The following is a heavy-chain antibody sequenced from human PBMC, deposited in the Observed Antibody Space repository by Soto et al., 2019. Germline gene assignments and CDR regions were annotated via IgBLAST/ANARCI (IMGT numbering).Heavy chain of an antibody. CDR3: AKQAEFDVPRSLFVSSYFDN. CDR2: ISWNSGSI. Sequence: EVQLVESGGGLVQPGRSLRLSCAASGFTFDDYAMHWVRQTPGKGLEWVSGISWNSGSIDYADSVKGRFTISRDNAKNSLYLQMNSLGAEDTALYYCAKQAEFDVPRSLFVSSYFDNWGQGTLVTVSS. D-gene: IGHD2-2*01. J-gene: IGHJ4*02. CDR1: GFTFDDYA. V-gene: IGHV3-9*01.